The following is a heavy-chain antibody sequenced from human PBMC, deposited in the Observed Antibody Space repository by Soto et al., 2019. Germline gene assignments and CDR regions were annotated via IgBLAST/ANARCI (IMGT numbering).Heavy chain of an antibody. J-gene: IGHJ5*02. Sequence: PSETLSLTGAVYDGSFRGYYWSWIRQPPGKGLEWIGEINHSGSTNYTPSLKSRVTISVDTSKNQFSLKLSSVTAADTAVYYCARGVVKRSRGVIWTKGWFDPWGQGTLVTVSS. V-gene: IGHV4-34*01. CDR1: DGSFRGYY. CDR2: INHSGST. CDR3: ARGVVKRSRGVIWTKGWFDP. D-gene: IGHD3-10*01.